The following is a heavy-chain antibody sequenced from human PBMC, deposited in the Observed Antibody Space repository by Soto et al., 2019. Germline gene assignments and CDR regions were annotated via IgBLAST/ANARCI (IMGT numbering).Heavy chain of an antibody. CDR2: IWYDGSNK. CDR1: GFTFSSYG. J-gene: IGHJ4*02. Sequence: QVQLVESGGGVVQPGRSLRLSCGASGFTFSSYGMHWVRQAPGKGLEWVAVIWYDGSNKYYADSVKGRFTISRDNSKNTLYLQMNSLRAEDTAVYYCARGEFYYDRSQYFDYWGQGTLVTVSS. D-gene: IGHD3-22*01. V-gene: IGHV3-33*01. CDR3: ARGEFYYDRSQYFDY.